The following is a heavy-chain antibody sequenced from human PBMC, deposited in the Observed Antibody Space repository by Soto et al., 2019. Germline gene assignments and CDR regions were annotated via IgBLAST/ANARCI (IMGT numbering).Heavy chain of an antibody. CDR3: ARVGIWADYYDSSGFAPLYYYGMDV. D-gene: IGHD3-22*01. CDR2: TRNKANSYTT. Sequence: PGGSLRLSCAASGFTFSDHYMDWVRQAPGKGLEWVGRTRNKANSYTTEYAASVKGRFTISRDDSKNSLYLQMNSLKTEDTAVYYCARVGIWADYYDSSGFAPLYYYGMDVWGQGTTVTVSS. V-gene: IGHV3-72*01. CDR1: GFTFSDHY. J-gene: IGHJ6*02.